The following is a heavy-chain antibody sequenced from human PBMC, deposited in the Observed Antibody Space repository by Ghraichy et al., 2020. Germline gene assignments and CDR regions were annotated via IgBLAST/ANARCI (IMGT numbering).Heavy chain of an antibody. CDR1: GFSLSNARMG. V-gene: IGHV2-26*01. Sequence: SGPTLVKPTETLTLTCTVSGFSLSNARMGVSWIRQPPGKALEWLAHIFSNDEKSYSTSLKSRLTISKDTSKSQVVLTMTNMDPVDTATYYCARIQFPSNYDFWSGYYGWSWFDPWGQGTLVTVSS. CDR3: ARIQFPSNYDFWSGYYGWSWFDP. CDR2: IFSNDEK. D-gene: IGHD3-3*01. J-gene: IGHJ5*02.